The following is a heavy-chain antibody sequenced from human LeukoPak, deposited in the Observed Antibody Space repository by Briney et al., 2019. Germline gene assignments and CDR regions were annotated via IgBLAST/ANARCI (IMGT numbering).Heavy chain of an antibody. CDR3: VHAGSGDFDL. D-gene: IGHD3-10*01. CDR1: GFTFSSFA. J-gene: IGHJ2*01. CDR2: ISGTFIT. Sequence: PGGSLRLSCAASGFTFSSFAMSWVRQAPGKGLEWVSTISGTFITYHAESVKGRFTISRDNSKNTLHLQTNSLGADDTALYYCVHAGSGDFDLWGRGTLVTVST. V-gene: IGHV3-23*01.